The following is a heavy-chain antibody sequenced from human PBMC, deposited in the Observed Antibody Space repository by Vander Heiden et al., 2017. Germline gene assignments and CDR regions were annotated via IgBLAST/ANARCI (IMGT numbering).Heavy chain of an antibody. CDR2: ISGSGGST. D-gene: IGHD6-13*01. CDR1: GFTFSSYA. Sequence: EVQLLESGGGLVQPGGSLRLSCAASGFTFSSYAMSWVRQAPGKGLEWVSAISGSGGSTYYADSVKGRFTISRDNSKNTLYLQMNSLRAEDTAVYYCASGPSSSWYYYYYYGMDVWGQGTTVTVSS. V-gene: IGHV3-23*01. J-gene: IGHJ6*02. CDR3: ASGPSSSWYYYYYYGMDV.